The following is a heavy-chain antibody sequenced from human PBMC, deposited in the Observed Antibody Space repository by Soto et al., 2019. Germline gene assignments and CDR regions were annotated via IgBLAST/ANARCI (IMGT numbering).Heavy chain of an antibody. CDR2: ISGSGGST. Sequence: EVQLLESGGGLVQPGGSLRLSCAASGFTFSSYAMSWVRQAPGKGLEWVSAISGSGGSTYYADSVKGRFTISRDNSKNTLYLQMNSLRAEDTAVYYCAKDIEAGFLHSSGWPDAFDIWGQGTMVTVSS. J-gene: IGHJ3*02. CDR3: AKDIEAGFLHSSGWPDAFDI. CDR1: GFTFSSYA. D-gene: IGHD6-19*01. V-gene: IGHV3-23*01.